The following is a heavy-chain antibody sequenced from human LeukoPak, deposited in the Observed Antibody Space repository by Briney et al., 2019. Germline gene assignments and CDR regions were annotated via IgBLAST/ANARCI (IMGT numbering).Heavy chain of an antibody. CDR2: IYTSGST. D-gene: IGHD2-15*01. Sequence: SETLSLTCTVSGGSISSGSYYWSWIRQPAGKGLEWIGRIYTSGSTNYNPSLKSRVTISVDTSKNQFSLKLSSVTAADTAVYYCAIGPSYCSSSSCLQGEWGQGTLVTVSS. J-gene: IGHJ4*02. CDR1: GGSISSGSYY. V-gene: IGHV4-61*02. CDR3: AIGPSYCSSSSCLQGE.